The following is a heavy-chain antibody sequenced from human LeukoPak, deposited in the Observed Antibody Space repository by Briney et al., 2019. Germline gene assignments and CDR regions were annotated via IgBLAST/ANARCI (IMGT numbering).Heavy chain of an antibody. V-gene: IGHV3-21*01. D-gene: IGHD2-21*02. J-gene: IGHJ4*02. Sequence: PGGSLRLSCAASGFTFSSYSMNWVRQAPGKGLEWVSSISSSSSYIYYADSVKGRFTISRDNAKNSLYLQMNSLRAEDTAVYYCARAQLRDVIVVVTAMGYWGQGTLVTVSS. CDR1: GFTFSSYS. CDR2: ISSSSSYI. CDR3: ARAQLRDVIVVVTAMGY.